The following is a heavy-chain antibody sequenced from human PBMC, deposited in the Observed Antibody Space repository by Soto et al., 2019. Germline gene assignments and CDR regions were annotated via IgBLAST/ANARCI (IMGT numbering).Heavy chain of an antibody. D-gene: IGHD3-3*01. V-gene: IGHV3-21*01. CDR1: GFTFSSYS. Sequence: GGSLRLSCAASGFTFSSYSMNWVRQAPGKGLEWVSSISSSSSYIYYADSVKGRFTISRDNAKNSLYLQMNSLRAEDMAVYYCARRDFWSGYYTPDLVYYGMDVWGQGTTVTVSS. CDR3: ARRDFWSGYYTPDLVYYGMDV. J-gene: IGHJ6*02. CDR2: ISSSSSYI.